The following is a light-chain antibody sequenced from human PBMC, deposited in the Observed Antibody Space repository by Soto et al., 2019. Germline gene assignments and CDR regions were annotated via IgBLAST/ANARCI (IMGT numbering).Light chain of an antibody. CDR1: SSDVGDYDL. CDR3: CSYAGTRPF. V-gene: IGLV2-23*01. Sequence: QSALTQPASVSGSPGQSVTISCTGSSSDVGDYDLVSWYQQHPDKAPILLIYEDAKRPSGVSNRFSGSKSGNTASLTISGLQTEDEADYYCCSYAGTRPFFGGGTKLTVL. CDR2: EDA. J-gene: IGLJ7*01.